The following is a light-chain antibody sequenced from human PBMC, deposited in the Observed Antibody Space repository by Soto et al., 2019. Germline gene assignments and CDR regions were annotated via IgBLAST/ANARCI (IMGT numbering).Light chain of an antibody. V-gene: IGLV2-14*01. CDR3: SSYTTTTTPVV. J-gene: IGLJ2*01. Sequence: QSALTQPASVSGSPGQSITISCTGTSSDIGTYDYVSWYQHHPGKAPKLMIYEVTKRPSGVSDRFSGSKSGKTASLTISGLQAEDEADYYCSSYTTTTTPVVFGGGTQLTVL. CDR2: EVT. CDR1: SSDIGTYDY.